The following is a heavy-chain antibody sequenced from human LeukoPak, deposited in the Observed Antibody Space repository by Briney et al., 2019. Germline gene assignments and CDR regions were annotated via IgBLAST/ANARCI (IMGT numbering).Heavy chain of an antibody. CDR3: ATPLTGLHY. CDR2: ISSSSSYI. Sequence: GGSLRLSCAASGFTFSSYSMNWVRQAPGKGLEWVSSISSSSSYIYYADSVKGRFTISRDNAKNMVYLQMNSLRADDTAIYYCATPLTGLHYWGQGTQVTVSS. D-gene: IGHD1-14*01. V-gene: IGHV3-21*04. J-gene: IGHJ4*02. CDR1: GFTFSSYS.